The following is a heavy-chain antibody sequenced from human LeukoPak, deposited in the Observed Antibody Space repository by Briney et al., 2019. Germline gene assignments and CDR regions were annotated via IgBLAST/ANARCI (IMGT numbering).Heavy chain of an antibody. CDR1: GGSISSGGYS. CDR2: IYHSGST. CDR3: ASRYCSSTSCSFDY. V-gene: IGHV4-30-2*01. D-gene: IGHD2-2*01. Sequence: SETLSLTCAVSGGSISSGGYSWSWIRQPPEKGLEWIGYIYHSGSTYYNPSLKSRVTISVDRSKNQFSLKLSSVTAADTAVYYCASRYCSSTSCSFDYWGQGTLVTVSS. J-gene: IGHJ4*02.